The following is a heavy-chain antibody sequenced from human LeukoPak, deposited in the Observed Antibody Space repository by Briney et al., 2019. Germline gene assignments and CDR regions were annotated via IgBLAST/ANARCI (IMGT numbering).Heavy chain of an antibody. CDR1: GGTFSSYT. J-gene: IGHJ4*02. Sequence: GSSVKVSCKASGGTFSSYTISWVRQAPGQGLEWMGRIIPILGMANYAQKFQGRVTITADKSTSTAYMELSSLRSEDTAVYYCARDDRDIVVVPAAIAFDYWGQGTLVTVSS. V-gene: IGHV1-69*04. CDR2: IIPILGMA. CDR3: ARDDRDIVVVPAAIAFDY. D-gene: IGHD2-2*02.